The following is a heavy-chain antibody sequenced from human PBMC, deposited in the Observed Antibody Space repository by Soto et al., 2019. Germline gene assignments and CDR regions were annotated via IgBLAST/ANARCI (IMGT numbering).Heavy chain of an antibody. CDR3: ARSQGSSTSLENYYYYYYGMDV. J-gene: IGHJ6*02. Sequence: QVQLVQSGAEVKKPGSSVKVSCKASGGTFSSYAISWVRQAPGQGLEWMRGIFPISDTTDYAQKFQGRVTITSDESTSTASMELSSLRSEDTAVYYCARSQGSSTSLENYYYYYYGMDVWGHGTTVSVSS. D-gene: IGHD2-2*01. CDR2: IFPISDTT. CDR1: GGTFSSYA. V-gene: IGHV1-69*01.